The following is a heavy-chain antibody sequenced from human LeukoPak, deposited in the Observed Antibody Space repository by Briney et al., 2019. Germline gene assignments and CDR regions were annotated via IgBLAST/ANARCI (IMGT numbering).Heavy chain of an antibody. CDR1: EYTFIGYY. Sequence: GASVKVSCKDSEYTFIGYYIHWVRQAPGQGPEWMGWINPKSGGTIYAQRFQGRVTMTTDTSITTVYMELSRLTSDDTAVYYCARAGVAGNEFDYWGQGTPVIVSS. J-gene: IGHJ4*02. CDR3: ARAGVAGNEFDY. V-gene: IGHV1-2*02. D-gene: IGHD6-19*01. CDR2: INPKSGGT.